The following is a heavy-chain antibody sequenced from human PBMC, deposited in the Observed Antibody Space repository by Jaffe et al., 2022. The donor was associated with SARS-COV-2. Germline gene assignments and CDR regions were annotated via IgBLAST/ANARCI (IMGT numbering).Heavy chain of an antibody. CDR2: IKSKTDGGTT. D-gene: IGHD5-18*01. V-gene: IGHV3-15*01. CDR1: GFTFSNAW. J-gene: IGHJ6*02. CDR3: TTGGMGVDTARSPLYYYGMDV. Sequence: EVQLVESGGGLVKPGGSLRLSCAASGFTFSNAWMSWVRQAPGKGLEWVGRIKSKTDGGTTDYAAPVKGRFTISRDDSKNTLYLQMNSLKTEDTAVYYCTTGGMGVDTARSPLYYYGMDVWGQGTTVTVSS.